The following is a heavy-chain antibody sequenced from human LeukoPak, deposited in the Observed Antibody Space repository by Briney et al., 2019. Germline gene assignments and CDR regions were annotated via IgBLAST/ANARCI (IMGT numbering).Heavy chain of an antibody. CDR2: ISFDGTIK. V-gene: IGHV3-30-3*01. J-gene: IGHJ5*02. CDR3: ARDMLFGESVYNWYDP. CDR1: GFILSPYS. D-gene: IGHD3/OR15-3a*01. Sequence: GGSLRLSCAASGFILSPYSMHWVRQAPGKGLEWVAVISFDGTIKYYGDSVNGRFTISRDNAKNTLYLQMNSLRGEDTAVYYCARDMLFGESVYNWYDPWGQGTLVTVSS.